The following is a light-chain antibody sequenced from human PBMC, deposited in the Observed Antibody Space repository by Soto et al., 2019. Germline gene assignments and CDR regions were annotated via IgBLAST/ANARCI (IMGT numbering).Light chain of an antibody. CDR3: HQRYRTPQN. Sequence: DIQMTQSPSSLSASVGDRVTITCRAGQSISSYLNWYQQKPGKAPKLLIYAASSLQNAVPSRFRDSASGTDFTHTISSLQPEYFATYYCHQRYRTPQNFGQGTNLEIK. J-gene: IGKJ2*01. V-gene: IGKV1-39*01. CDR2: AAS. CDR1: QSISSY.